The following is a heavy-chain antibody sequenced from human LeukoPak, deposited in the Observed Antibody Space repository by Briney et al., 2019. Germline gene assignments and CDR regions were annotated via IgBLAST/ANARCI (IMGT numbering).Heavy chain of an antibody. CDR3: ARGIVGATIGYFDY. D-gene: IGHD1-26*01. J-gene: IGHJ4*02. CDR1: GXTFSSYV. V-gene: IGHV3-33*08. CDR2: IRYDGSNK. Sequence: GGSLRLSCAASGXTFSSYVVHWVRLAPGKGLEWVAVIRYDGSNKYYADSVKGRFTISRDNTKNTLYLQMNSLRAEDTAVYYCARGIVGATIGYFDYWGQGTLVTVSS.